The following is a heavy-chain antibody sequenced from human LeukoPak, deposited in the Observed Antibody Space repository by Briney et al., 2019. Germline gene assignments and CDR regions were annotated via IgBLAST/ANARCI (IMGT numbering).Heavy chain of an antibody. Sequence: GGSLRLSCAASGFTFSSSAMSWVRQAPGKGLEWVSAISGSGGSTYYADSVKGRFTISRDNSKNTLYLQMNSLRAEDTAVYYCAKGSVAGQYYFDYWGQGTLVTVSS. CDR3: AKGSVAGQYYFDY. D-gene: IGHD6-19*01. CDR1: GFTFSSSA. CDR2: ISGSGGST. V-gene: IGHV3-23*01. J-gene: IGHJ4*02.